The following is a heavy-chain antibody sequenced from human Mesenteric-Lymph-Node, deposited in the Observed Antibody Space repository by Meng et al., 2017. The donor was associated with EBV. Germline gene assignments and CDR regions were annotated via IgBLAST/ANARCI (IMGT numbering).Heavy chain of an antibody. Sequence: QITLKESGPTLVKPTQTLTLTCTFSGFSLTTGGVGVAWIRQPPGKALEWLAAIYWDDDKRYSPSLKSRLTITKDTSKNEVILTMTDMDPEDTATYYCVRKAYHNYVAFDPWGPGTLVTVSS. CDR3: VRKAYHNYVAFDP. V-gene: IGHV2-5*02. D-gene: IGHD4-11*01. CDR1: GFSLTTGGVG. CDR2: IYWDDDK. J-gene: IGHJ5*02.